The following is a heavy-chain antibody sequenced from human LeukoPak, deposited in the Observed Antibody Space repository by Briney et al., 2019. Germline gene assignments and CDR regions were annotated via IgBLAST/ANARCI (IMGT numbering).Heavy chain of an antibody. CDR3: AKAKSVVGAHPFDY. J-gene: IGHJ4*02. V-gene: IGHV3-9*01. D-gene: IGHD1-26*01. Sequence: GRSLRLSCAASGFTFGDYAMHWVRQAPGKGLELVSGISWNSGSIGYADSVKGRFTISRDNAKNSLYLQMNSLRAEDTALYYCAKAKSVVGAHPFDYWGQGTLVTVSS. CDR2: ISWNSGSI. CDR1: GFTFGDYA.